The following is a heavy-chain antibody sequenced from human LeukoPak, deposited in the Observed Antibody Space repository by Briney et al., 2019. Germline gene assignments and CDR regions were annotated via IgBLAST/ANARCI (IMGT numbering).Heavy chain of an antibody. CDR3: ARGNDYGFWFDY. D-gene: IGHD4-17*01. CDR1: GGSISSSSYY. J-gene: IGHJ4*02. CDR2: IYYSGST. Sequence: PSETLSLTCTVSGGSISSSSYYWGWIRQPPGKGLEWIGSIYYSGSTYYNPSLKSRVTISVDTSKNQFSLKLSSVTDADTAVYHCARGNDYGFWFDYWGQGTLVTVSS. V-gene: IGHV4-39*01.